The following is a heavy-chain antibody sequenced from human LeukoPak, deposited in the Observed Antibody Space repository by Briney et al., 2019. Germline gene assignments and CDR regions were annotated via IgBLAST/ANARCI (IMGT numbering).Heavy chain of an antibody. D-gene: IGHD6-13*01. CDR2: IYTSGST. CDR1: GGSTSSYY. Sequence: SETLSLTCTVSGGSTSSYYWSRIRQPAGKGLEWIGRIYTSGSTNYNPSLKSRVTISVDKSKNQFSLKLSSVTAADTAVYYCARVLSSWQFDYWGQGTLVTVSS. V-gene: IGHV4-4*07. CDR3: ARVLSSWQFDY. J-gene: IGHJ4*02.